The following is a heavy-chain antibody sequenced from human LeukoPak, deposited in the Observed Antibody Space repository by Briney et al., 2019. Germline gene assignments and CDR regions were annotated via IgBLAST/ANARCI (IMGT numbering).Heavy chain of an antibody. V-gene: IGHV3-7*03. CDR3: ATYDSWSGYNIAY. CDR2: INRDGSEK. J-gene: IGHJ4*02. CDR1: GFTLSSRW. Sequence: GESLRLSCVVSGFTLSSRWMMWVRQAPGEGLEWMTNINRDGSEKNYVDSVKGRFTITRDNAENSLYLQMNSLKVEDSAICYCATYDSWSGYNIAYWGQGTLVTVSS. D-gene: IGHD3-3*01.